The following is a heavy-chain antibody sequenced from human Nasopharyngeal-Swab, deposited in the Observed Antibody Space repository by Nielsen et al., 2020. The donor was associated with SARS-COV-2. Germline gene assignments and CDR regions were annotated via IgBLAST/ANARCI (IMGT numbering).Heavy chain of an antibody. CDR1: GYSFTSYW. CDR2: IDPSDSYT. V-gene: IGHV5-10-1*01. Sequence: GESLKISCKGSGYSFTSYWISWVRQMPGKGLEWMGRIDPSDSYTNYSPSFQGHVTISADKSISTAYLQWSSLKASDTAMYYCARLVYAVAEDYYYYYYMDVWGKGTTVTVSS. CDR3: ARLVYAVAEDYYYYYYMDV. D-gene: IGHD6-19*01. J-gene: IGHJ6*03.